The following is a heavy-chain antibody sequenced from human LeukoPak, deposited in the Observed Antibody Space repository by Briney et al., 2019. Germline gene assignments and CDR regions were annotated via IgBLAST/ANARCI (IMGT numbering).Heavy chain of an antibody. D-gene: IGHD3-3*01. CDR1: GFTFSSYG. Sequence: PGGSLRLSCAASGFTFSSYGMHWVRQAPGKGLEWVAVISYDGSNKYYADSVKGRFTISRDNSKNTLYLQMNSLRAEDTAVYYCAKAAERYDFWSGYYTLSARYPGDYYYYGMDVWGQGTTVTVSS. CDR3: AKAAERYDFWSGYYTLSARYPGDYYYYGMDV. J-gene: IGHJ6*02. CDR2: ISYDGSNK. V-gene: IGHV3-30*18.